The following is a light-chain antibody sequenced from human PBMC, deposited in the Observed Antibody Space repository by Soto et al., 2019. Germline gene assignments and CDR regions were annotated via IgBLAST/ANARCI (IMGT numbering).Light chain of an antibody. CDR3: QQYAMSPWT. CDR1: QTVSSGY. J-gene: IGKJ1*01. CDR2: GSS. Sequence: EVVLTQSPGTLSLSPGEAATLSCRASQTVSSGYLAWYQQRSGQAPRLLIYGSSSRASDVPDRFSGSGSGTEFTLTISSLEPEDFAVYFCQQYAMSPWTFGHGTKLEIK. V-gene: IGKV3-20*01.